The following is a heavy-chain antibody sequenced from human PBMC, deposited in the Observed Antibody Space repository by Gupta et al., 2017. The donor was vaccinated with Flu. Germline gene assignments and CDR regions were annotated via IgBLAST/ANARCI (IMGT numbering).Heavy chain of an antibody. D-gene: IGHD4-17*01. J-gene: IGHJ3*02. CDR2: MNPNSGNT. V-gene: IGHV1-8*01. CDR1: GYTFTSYD. Sequence: QVQLVQSGAEVKKPGASVKVSCKASGYTFTSYDINWVRQATGQGLEWMGWMNPNSGNTGYAQKFHGRVTMTRNTSISTADMELSSLRSEETAVYYCARGLRYGDYGGPMGAFAIWGQGTMVTVSS. CDR3: ARGLRYGDYGGPMGAFAI.